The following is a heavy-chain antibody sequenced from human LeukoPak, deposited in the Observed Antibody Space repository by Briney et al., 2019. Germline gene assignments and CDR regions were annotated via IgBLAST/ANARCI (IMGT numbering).Heavy chain of an antibody. V-gene: IGHV3-30-3*01. CDR3: VRDNGGEHL. CDR2: ISYDGSNK. CDR1: GFTFSSYA. Sequence: GGSLRLSCAASGFTFSSYAMHWVRQAPGKGLEWVAVISYDGSNKYYADSVKGRFTISRDNSKNTLYLQMNSLRDDDTAVYYCVRDNGGEHLWGQGTLVTVSS. D-gene: IGHD3-16*01. J-gene: IGHJ4*02.